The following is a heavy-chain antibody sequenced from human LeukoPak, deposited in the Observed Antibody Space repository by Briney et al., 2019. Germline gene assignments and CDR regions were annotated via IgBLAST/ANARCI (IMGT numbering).Heavy chain of an antibody. J-gene: IGHJ4*02. CDR2: IYHSGTT. Sequence: SETLSLTCTVSGYSISSGHYWGWIRQPPGKGLQWIANIYHSGTTYYNPSLKSRVTISMDTSKNQSSLRLSSVTAADTAVYYCARDDYGDPSDYWGQGTLVTVSS. CDR3: ARDDYGDPSDY. V-gene: IGHV4-38-2*02. D-gene: IGHD4-17*01. CDR1: GYSISSGHY.